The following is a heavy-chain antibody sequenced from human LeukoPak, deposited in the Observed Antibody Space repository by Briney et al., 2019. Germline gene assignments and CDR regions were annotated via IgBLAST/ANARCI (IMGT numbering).Heavy chain of an antibody. CDR1: GYTFTSYH. D-gene: IGHD6-19*01. V-gene: IGHV1-46*01. J-gene: IGHJ4*02. CDR3: ARGGGSVWYEFDY. CDR2: ISPSGGST. Sequence: ASVKVSCKASGYTFTSYHMHWVRQAPGQGLEWMGIISPSGGSTSSAQNFQGRLTVTRDTSTTTVYMELSSLRSDDTAVYYCARGGGSVWYEFDYWGQGTLVTVSS.